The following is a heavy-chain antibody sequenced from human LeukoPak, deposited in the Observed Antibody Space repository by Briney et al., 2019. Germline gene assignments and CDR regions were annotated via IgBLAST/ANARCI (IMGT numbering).Heavy chain of an antibody. Sequence: SETLSLTCTVSGGSISSYYWSWVRQPAGKGLEWIGRIYPSGSTIYNPSLKSRVTMSIDTSKNQFSLKLNSVTAADTAVYYCARVSYADYDLAFDIWGQGTMVTVSS. CDR3: ARVSYADYDLAFDI. CDR1: GGSISSYY. V-gene: IGHV4-4*07. J-gene: IGHJ3*02. D-gene: IGHD4-17*01. CDR2: IYPSGST.